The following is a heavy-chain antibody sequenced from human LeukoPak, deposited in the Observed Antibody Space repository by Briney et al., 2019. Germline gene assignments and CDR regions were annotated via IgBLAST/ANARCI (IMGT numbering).Heavy chain of an antibody. D-gene: IGHD3-22*01. V-gene: IGHV1-69*13. Sequence: SVKVSCKASGGTFSSNAISWVRQAPGQGLEWMGGIIPIFGTANYAQKFQGRVTITADESTSTAYMELSSLRSEDTAVYYCASLHYDSSGYYLRNKPDYWGQGTLVTVSS. CDR2: IIPIFGTA. J-gene: IGHJ4*02. CDR1: GGTFSSNA. CDR3: ASLHYDSSGYYLRNKPDY.